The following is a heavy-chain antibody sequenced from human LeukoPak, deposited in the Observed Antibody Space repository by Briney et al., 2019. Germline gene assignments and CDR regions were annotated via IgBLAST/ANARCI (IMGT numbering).Heavy chain of an antibody. CDR2: ICSGGST. CDR3: ARGFRSSGWKRYFQH. CDR1: GFTVSSNY. D-gene: IGHD6-19*01. V-gene: IGHV3-53*01. J-gene: IGHJ1*01. Sequence: PGGSLRLSCAASGFTVSSNYMSWVRQAPGKGLEWVSVICSGGSTYYADSVKGRFTISRDNSKNTLYLQMNSLRAEDTAVYYCARGFRSSGWKRYFQHWGQGTLVTVSS.